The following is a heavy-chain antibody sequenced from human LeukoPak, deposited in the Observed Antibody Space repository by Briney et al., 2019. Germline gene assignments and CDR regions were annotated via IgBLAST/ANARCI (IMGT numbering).Heavy chain of an antibody. CDR3: VKDCCCSSTSCYRGGPAFDY. V-gene: IGHV3-64D*06. J-gene: IGHJ4*02. CDR2: ISSNGGST. D-gene: IGHD2-2*01. CDR1: GFTFSSYA. Sequence: GGSLRLSCSASGFTFSSYAMHWVRQAPGKGLEYVSAISSNGGSTYYADSVKGRFTISRDNSKNTLYLQMSRLRAEDTAVYYCVKDCCCSSTSCYRGGPAFDYWGQETLVTVSS.